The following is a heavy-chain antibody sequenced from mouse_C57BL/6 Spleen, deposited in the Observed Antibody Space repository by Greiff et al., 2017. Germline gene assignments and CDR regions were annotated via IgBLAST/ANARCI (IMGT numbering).Heavy chain of an antibody. J-gene: IGHJ3*01. D-gene: IGHD1-1*01. CDR2: ISSGSSTI. Sequence: EVMLVESGGGLVKPGGSLKLSCAASGFTFSDYGMHWVRQAPEKGLEWVAYISSGSSTIYYADTVKGRFTISRDNAKNTLFLQMTSLRSEDTAMYYCARDYGSSYEAWFAYWGQGTLVTVSA. CDR1: GFTFSDYG. CDR3: ARDYGSSYEAWFAY. V-gene: IGHV5-17*01.